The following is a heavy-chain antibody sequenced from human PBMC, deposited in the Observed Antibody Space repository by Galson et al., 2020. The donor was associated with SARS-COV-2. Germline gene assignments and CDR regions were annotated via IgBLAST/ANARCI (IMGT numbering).Heavy chain of an antibody. CDR1: GFSFSDAW. V-gene: IGHV3-15*01. Sequence: GESLKISCAASGFSFSDAWMSWVRQAPGKGLEWVGRIKSETDGETTEYAAPVKGRFTISRDDSKNTLYLEMNSLKTEDTAVYYCTTAGSCSSTSCYVGIYYYYMDVWGKGTTVTVSS. J-gene: IGHJ6*03. CDR2: IKSETDGETT. D-gene: IGHD2-2*01. CDR3: TTAGSCSSTSCYVGIYYYYMDV.